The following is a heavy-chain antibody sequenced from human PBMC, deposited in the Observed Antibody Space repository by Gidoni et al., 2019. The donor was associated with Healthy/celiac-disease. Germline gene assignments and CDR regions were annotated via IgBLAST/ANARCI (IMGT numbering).Heavy chain of an antibody. J-gene: IGHJ4*02. D-gene: IGHD2-2*01. V-gene: IGHV4-31*03. CDR2: IYYSGST. Sequence: QVQLQESGPGLVKPSQTLSLTCTVSGGSISSGGYYWSWIRQHPGKGLEWIGYIYYSGSTYYNPSLKSRVTISVDTSKNQFSLKLSSVTAADTAVYYCARSFTKYCSSTSCYGGGADYWGQGTLVTVSS. CDR1: GGSISSGGYY. CDR3: ARSFTKYCSSTSCYGGGADY.